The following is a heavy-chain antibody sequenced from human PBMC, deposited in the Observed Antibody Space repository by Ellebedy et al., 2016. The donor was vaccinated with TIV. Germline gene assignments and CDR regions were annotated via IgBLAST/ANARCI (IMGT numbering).Heavy chain of an antibody. CDR1: GFTFSSYT. V-gene: IGHV3-23*01. J-gene: IGHJ5*02. CDR3: AKGITAAVVGGSLFDP. D-gene: IGHD6-13*01. Sequence: GGSLRLXXAASGFTFSSYTMRWVRQAPGKGLEWVSDISGSGGGTYYADSVKGRFTISRDNSKNTLYLQMNSLRVEDTAVYYCAKGITAAVVGGSLFDPWGQGTLVTVSS. CDR2: ISGSGGGT.